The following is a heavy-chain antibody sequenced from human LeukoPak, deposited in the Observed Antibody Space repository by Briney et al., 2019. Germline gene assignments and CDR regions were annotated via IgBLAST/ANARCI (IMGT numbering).Heavy chain of an antibody. V-gene: IGHV5-51*01. J-gene: IGHJ4*02. CDR2: IYPGDSDT. CDR3: VNAYCGGDCSFDS. D-gene: IGHD2-21*02. CDR1: GYSFTSYW. Sequence: GESLNISCKGSGYSFTSYWIGWVRQMPGKGLEWMGIIYPGDSDTRYSPSFQGQVTISADKSISTAYLQWSSLKASDTAMYYCVNAYCGGDCSFDSWGQGTLVTVSS.